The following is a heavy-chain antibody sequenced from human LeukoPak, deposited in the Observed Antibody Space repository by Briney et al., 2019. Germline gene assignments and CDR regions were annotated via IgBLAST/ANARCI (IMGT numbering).Heavy chain of an antibody. J-gene: IGHJ4*02. D-gene: IGHD3-22*01. CDR1: GGSISSSNYC. CDR3: ARHYYDTSGYYPPGAY. Sequence: SETLSLTCTVSGGSISSSNYCWGWIRQPPGEGLEWIGSVYYSGTTYYNPSLKSRVTISVDTSENQFSLRLSSVTAADTAVYYCARHYYDTSGYYPPGAYWGQGTLVTVSS. V-gene: IGHV4-39*01. CDR2: VYYSGTT.